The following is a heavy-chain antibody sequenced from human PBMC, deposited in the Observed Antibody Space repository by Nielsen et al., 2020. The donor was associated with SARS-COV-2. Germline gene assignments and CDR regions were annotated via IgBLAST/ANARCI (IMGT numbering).Heavy chain of an antibody. V-gene: IGHV1-2*04. Sequence: ASVKVSCKASGYTFTGYYMHWVRQDPGQGLEWMGWINPNSGGTNYAQKFQGWVTMTRDTSISTAYMELSRLRSDDTAVYYCARGGQLGIWSRVADGFDYWGQGTLVTVSS. J-gene: IGHJ4*02. CDR1: GYTFTGYY. D-gene: IGHD7-27*01. CDR3: ARGGQLGIWSRVADGFDY. CDR2: INPNSGGT.